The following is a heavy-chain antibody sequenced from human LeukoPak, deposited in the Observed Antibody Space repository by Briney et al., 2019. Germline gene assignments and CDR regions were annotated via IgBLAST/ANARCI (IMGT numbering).Heavy chain of an antibody. CDR1: GGSISSFY. V-gene: IGHV4-4*07. J-gene: IGHJ4*02. CDR2: IYTSGST. Sequence: SETLSLTCTVSGGSISSFYWSWIRQPAGKGLEWIGRIYTSGSTNYNPSLKSRVTISVDTSKNQFSLKLSSVTAADTAVYYCARGCSSTSCYTDPILFDYWGQGTLVTVSS. CDR3: ARGCSSTSCYTDPILFDY. D-gene: IGHD2-2*02.